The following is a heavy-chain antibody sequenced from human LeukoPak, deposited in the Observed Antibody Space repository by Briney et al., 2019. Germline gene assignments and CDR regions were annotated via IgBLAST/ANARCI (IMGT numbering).Heavy chain of an antibody. Sequence: GGSLRLSCAASGFTFSSYAMSWVRQAPGNGLDWVSAISGSGGSTYYADSVKGRFTISRDNSKNTLYLQMNSQRAEDTAVYYCAKAVKGVVPWYWGQGTLVTVSS. J-gene: IGHJ4*02. D-gene: IGHD3-22*01. CDR2: ISGSGGST. V-gene: IGHV3-23*01. CDR1: GFTFSSYA. CDR3: AKAVKGVVPWY.